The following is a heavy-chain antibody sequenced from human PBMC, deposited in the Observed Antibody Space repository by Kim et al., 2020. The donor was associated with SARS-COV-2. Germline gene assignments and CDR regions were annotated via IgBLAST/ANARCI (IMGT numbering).Heavy chain of an antibody. D-gene: IGHD6-13*01. J-gene: IGHJ5*02. CDR3: ATTPPSVAAAGTAGWFDP. CDR1: GGSISSSNW. CDR2: IYHSGST. V-gene: IGHV4-4*02. Sequence: SETLSLTCAVSGGSISSSNWWSWVRQPPGKGLEWIGEIYHSGSTNYNPSLKSRVTISVDKSKNQFSLKLSSVTAADTAVYYCATTPPSVAAAGTAGWFDPWGQGTLGTVSS.